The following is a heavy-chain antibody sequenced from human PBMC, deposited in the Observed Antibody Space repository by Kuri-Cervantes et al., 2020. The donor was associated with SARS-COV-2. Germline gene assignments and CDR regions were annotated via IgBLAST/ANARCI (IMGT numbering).Heavy chain of an antibody. D-gene: IGHD4-11*01. CDR3: ASGNDFSLDY. J-gene: IGHJ4*02. Sequence: SETLSLTCTVSYASMTSFYWSWIRQSPGRRLEWIGYMYYTGKSNYNPSLESRVSVSLAASESRFFLTLTSVTTADTAIYYCASGNDFSLDYWGQGILVTVSS. V-gene: IGHV4-59*01. CDR2: MYYTGKS. CDR1: YASMTSFY.